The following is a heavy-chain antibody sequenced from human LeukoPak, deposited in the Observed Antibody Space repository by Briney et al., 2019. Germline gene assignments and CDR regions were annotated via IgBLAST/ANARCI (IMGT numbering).Heavy chain of an antibody. J-gene: IGHJ4*02. V-gene: IGHV3-23*01. CDR3: AKGVGNYYDSSGSDY. CDR2: TNSGGTST. CDR1: GFPFSDFS. Sequence: GGSLRLSCATSGFPFSDFSMSWVRQAPGKGLEWISTTNSGGTSTYYADSVKGRFTISRDNSKNTLYLQMNSLRAEDTAVYYCAKGVGNYYDSSGSDYWGQGTLVTVSS. D-gene: IGHD3-22*01.